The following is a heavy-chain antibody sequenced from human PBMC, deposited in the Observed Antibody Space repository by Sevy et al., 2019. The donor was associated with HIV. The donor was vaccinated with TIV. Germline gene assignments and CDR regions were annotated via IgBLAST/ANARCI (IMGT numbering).Heavy chain of an antibody. CDR2: ISAYNGNT. Sequence: ASVKVSCKASGYTFTSYGISWVRQAPGQGLEWMGWISAYNGNTNYAQKLQGRVTMTTDTSTSKAYMELRSLRSDDTAVYYCARDPIKLYYYDSSGYFDAFDIWGQGTMVTVSS. CDR1: GYTFTSYG. CDR3: ARDPIKLYYYDSSGYFDAFDI. V-gene: IGHV1-18*01. J-gene: IGHJ3*02. D-gene: IGHD3-22*01.